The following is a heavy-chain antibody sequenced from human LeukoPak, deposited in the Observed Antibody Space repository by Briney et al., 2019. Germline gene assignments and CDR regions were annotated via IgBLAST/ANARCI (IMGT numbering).Heavy chain of an antibody. J-gene: IGHJ4*02. CDR2: IWYDGSNE. V-gene: IGHV3-33*08. CDR1: GFPFSSYW. Sequence: PGGSLRLSCVASGFPFSSYWMTWVRQAPGKGLEWVAVIWYDGSNEYYTDSVKGRFTISRDNSKNTLYLQMNSLRAEDTAVYYCARGRVDYYDSSGYSLGYWGQGTLVTVSS. D-gene: IGHD3-22*01. CDR3: ARGRVDYYDSSGYSLGY.